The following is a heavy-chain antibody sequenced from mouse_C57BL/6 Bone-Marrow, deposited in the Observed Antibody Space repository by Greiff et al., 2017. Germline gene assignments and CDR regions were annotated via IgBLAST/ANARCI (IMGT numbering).Heavy chain of an antibody. CDR1: GYAFSSSW. D-gene: IGHD1-1*01. J-gene: IGHJ1*03. CDR3: ARALLVTTVVAHWYFDV. V-gene: IGHV1-82*01. Sequence: VQLQESGPELVKPGASVKISCKASGYAFSSSWMNWVKQRPGKGLEWIGRIYPGDGDTNYNGQFKGKATLTADKSSSTAYMQLGSLTSEDSAVYCGARALLVTTVVAHWYFDVWGTGTTVTVSA. CDR2: IYPGDGDT.